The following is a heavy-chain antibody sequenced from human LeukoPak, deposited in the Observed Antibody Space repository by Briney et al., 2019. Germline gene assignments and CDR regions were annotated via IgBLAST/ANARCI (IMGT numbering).Heavy chain of an antibody. CDR1: GGSISSSSYY. V-gene: IGHV4-39*01. CDR3: ARLHSSSWYSINWFDP. J-gene: IGHJ5*02. CDR2: IYYSGST. D-gene: IGHD6-13*01. Sequence: SETLSLTCTVSGGSISSSSYYWGWIRQPPGKGLEWIGSIYYSGSTYYNPSLKSRVTISVDTSKNQFSLKLSSVTAADTAVYYCARLHSSSWYSINWFDPWGQGALVTVSS.